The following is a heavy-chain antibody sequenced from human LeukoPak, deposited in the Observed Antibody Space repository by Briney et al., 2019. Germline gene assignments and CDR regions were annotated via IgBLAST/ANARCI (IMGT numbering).Heavy chain of an antibody. Sequence: SETLSLTCAVSGYSISSGYYWGWIRQSPGRGLEWIGSISHSGDTYYIPSLRSRVTMSLDTSRNQFSLDLRSVSAADTAVYFCARVGPLAVGTGKRVYSFDYWGQGTLVTVSS. D-gene: IGHD1-1*01. J-gene: IGHJ4*02. CDR3: ARVGPLAVGTGKRVYSFDY. CDR1: GYSISSGYY. V-gene: IGHV4-38-2*01. CDR2: ISHSGDT.